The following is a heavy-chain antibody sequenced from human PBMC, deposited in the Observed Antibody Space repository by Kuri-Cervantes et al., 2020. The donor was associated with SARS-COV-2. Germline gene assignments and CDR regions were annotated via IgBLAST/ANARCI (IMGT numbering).Heavy chain of an antibody. CDR2: ISSSSSYI. Sequence: GESLKISCAASGFTFSSYSMNWVRQAPGKGLEWVSSISSSSSYIYYADSVKGRFTISRDNAKNSLYLQMNSLRAEDTAVYYCAKVSGDMYYYDSSGYLDWGQGTLVTVSS. V-gene: IGHV3-21*01. CDR1: GFTFSSYS. D-gene: IGHD3-22*01. CDR3: AKVSGDMYYYDSSGYLD. J-gene: IGHJ4*02.